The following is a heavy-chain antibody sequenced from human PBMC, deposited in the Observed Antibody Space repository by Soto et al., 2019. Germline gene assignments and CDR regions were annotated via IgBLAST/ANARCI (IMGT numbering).Heavy chain of an antibody. CDR3: ARDGRPAVHARWFDP. D-gene: IGHD2-15*01. V-gene: IGHV3-30*11. J-gene: IGHJ5*02. CDR2: MSYDRVNK. Sequence: PAGSLRLCCTGSGFTLSRYSMHWFRQTPGKGLEWVAVMSYDRVNKFYGDPVKGRFTVSRDNSKSTMYLQMNNLRFEDTAIYYCARDGRPAVHARWFDPWGQGTVVTVSS. CDR1: GFTLSRYS.